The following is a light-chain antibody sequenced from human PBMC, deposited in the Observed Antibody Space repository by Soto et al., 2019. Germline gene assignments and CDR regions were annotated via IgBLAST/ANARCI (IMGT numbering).Light chain of an antibody. V-gene: IGLV2-14*03. Sequence: QSALTQPASVSGSPGQSIPISCTGTSSAVGGYNYVSWYQHHPGKAPKLLIYDVSNRPSGISNRFSGSKSDNTASLTISGLQPEDEADYYCSSYTTSNTRQIVFGTGTKLTVL. J-gene: IGLJ1*01. CDR3: SSYTTSNTRQIV. CDR1: SSAVGGYNY. CDR2: DVS.